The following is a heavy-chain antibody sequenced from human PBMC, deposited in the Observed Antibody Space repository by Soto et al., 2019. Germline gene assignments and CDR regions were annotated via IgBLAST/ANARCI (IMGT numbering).Heavy chain of an antibody. CDR1: GYTFTAXX. CDR3: ARDNYGPLDY. CDR2: VDPNSGGT. Sequence: QVQLVQSGAEVKKPGASVKVSCRPSGYTFTAXXXXXVRQAPGQGLEWMGWVDPNSGGTRDAQNFQGRVTMTRDTSTSTVYMELNWLRSDDTALYYCARDNYGPLDYWGQGTLVTVSS. D-gene: IGHD3-10*01. V-gene: IGHV1-2*02. J-gene: IGHJ4*02.